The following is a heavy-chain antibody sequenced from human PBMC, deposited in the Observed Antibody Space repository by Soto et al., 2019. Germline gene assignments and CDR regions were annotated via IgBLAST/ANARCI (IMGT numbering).Heavy chain of an antibody. D-gene: IGHD6-13*01. Sequence: SETLSLTCTVSGGSISSGDYYWSWIRQPPGKGLEWIGYIYYSGSTYYNPSLKSRVTISVDTSKNQFSLKLSSVTAADTAVYYCAREGDDSSWHFDYWGQGTLVTVSS. CDR2: IYYSGST. V-gene: IGHV4-30-4*02. CDR3: AREGDDSSWHFDY. J-gene: IGHJ4*02. CDR1: GGSISSGDYY.